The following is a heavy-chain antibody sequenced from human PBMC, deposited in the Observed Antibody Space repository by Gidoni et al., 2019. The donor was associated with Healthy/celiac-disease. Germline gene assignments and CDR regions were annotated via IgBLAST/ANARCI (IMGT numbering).Heavy chain of an antibody. V-gene: IGHV4-34*01. CDR2: INHSGST. CDR1: GGSFSGYY. D-gene: IGHD6-13*01. J-gene: IGHJ6*02. CDR3: ASLLAAAGRRYYYYYGMDV. Sequence: QVQLPQWGAGLLKPSETLSLTCSVYGGSFSGYYWSWIRQPPGKGLEWIGEINHSGSTNYNPSLKSRVTISVDTSKNQFSLKLSSVTAADTAVYYCASLLAAAGRRYYYYYGMDVWGQGTTVTVSS.